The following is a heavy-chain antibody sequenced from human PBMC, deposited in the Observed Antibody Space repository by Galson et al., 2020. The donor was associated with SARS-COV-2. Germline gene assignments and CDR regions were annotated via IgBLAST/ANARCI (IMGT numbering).Heavy chain of an antibody. D-gene: IGHD6-13*01. V-gene: IGHV2-26*01. Sequence: SGPTLVKPTETLTLTCTVSGFSLSNARLGVSWIRQPPGKALEWLAHIFSNDAKSYSTSLKSRLTISKDTSKSQVVLTMTNMDPVDTATYYCARIPSSSSGVWARGYYYIDYWSQGTLGTVAS. J-gene: IGHJ4*02. CDR1: GFSLSNARLG. CDR2: IFSNDAK. CDR3: ARIPSSSSGVWARGYYYIDY.